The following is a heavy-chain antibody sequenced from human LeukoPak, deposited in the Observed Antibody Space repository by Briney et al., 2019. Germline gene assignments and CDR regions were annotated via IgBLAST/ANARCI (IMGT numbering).Heavy chain of an antibody. CDR1: GFTFSSYG. CDR3: AKRGSVGTLGHFDY. Sequence: GGSLRLSCAASGFTFSSYGMHWVRQAPGKGLEWVAVISYDGSNKYYADSVKGRFTISRDNSKNTLYLQMNSLRAEDTAVYYCAKRGSVGTLGHFDYWGRGTLVTVSS. J-gene: IGHJ4*02. V-gene: IGHV3-30*18. CDR2: ISYDGSNK. D-gene: IGHD6-13*01.